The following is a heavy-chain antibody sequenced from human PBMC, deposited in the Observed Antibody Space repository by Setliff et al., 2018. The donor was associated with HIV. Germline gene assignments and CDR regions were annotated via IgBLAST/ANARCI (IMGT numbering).Heavy chain of an antibody. D-gene: IGHD2-2*01. J-gene: IGHJ4*02. Sequence: GASVKVSCKASGYTFTSYAMNWVRQAPGQGLEWMGWINTNTGNPTYAQGFTGRFVFSLDTSVSTAYLQISSLTADDTAVYYCARQYCSITTCYDFDFWGQGTLVTVSS. CDR2: INTNTGNP. CDR3: ARQYCSITTCYDFDF. V-gene: IGHV7-4-1*02. CDR1: GYTFTSYA.